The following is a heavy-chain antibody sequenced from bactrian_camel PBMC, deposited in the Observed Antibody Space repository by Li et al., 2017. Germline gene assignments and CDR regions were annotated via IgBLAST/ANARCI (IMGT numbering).Heavy chain of an antibody. CDR2: ISSDGST. D-gene: IGHD6*01. Sequence: HVQLVESGGGLVQAGGSLTLSCVASGYTYSRNCMGWFRQAPGKEREAVADISSDGSTTYAESVKGRFTISRDNTKNTLLLEMNSLKPEDTAMYYCAADHYESWSGGFGYWGQGTQVTVS. V-gene: IGHV3S53*01. CDR3: AADHYESWSGGFGY. J-gene: IGHJ6*01. CDR1: GYTYSRNC.